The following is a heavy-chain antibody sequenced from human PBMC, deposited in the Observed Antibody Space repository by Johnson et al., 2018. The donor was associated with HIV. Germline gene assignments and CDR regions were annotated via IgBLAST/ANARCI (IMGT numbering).Heavy chain of an antibody. CDR1: GFIFFYYG. D-gene: IGHD2-2*01. Sequence: MLLVESGGGVVRPGGSLRLSCAASGFIFFYYGMSWVRQAPGKGLEWVSGINWNGGSTGYADSVKGRFTISRGNAKNSLYLQMNSLRAEDTALYYCARGPYCSSSGCYGSGTYSSAFDIWGQGTMVTVSS. J-gene: IGHJ3*02. CDR3: ARGPYCSSSGCYGSGTYSSAFDI. V-gene: IGHV3-20*04. CDR2: INWNGGST.